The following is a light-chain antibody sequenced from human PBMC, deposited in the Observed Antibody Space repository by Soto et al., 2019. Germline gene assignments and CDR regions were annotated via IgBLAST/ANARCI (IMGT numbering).Light chain of an antibody. Sequence: EIVLTQSPGTLSLSPGERATLSCRASQSVGSSLSWYQQKPGQAPRLLFYGASNRATAIPDRFSGSGFGTDFTLTITRLEPEDFAVYYCQQYGDSPQTFGPGTQVDI. J-gene: IGKJ1*01. CDR2: GAS. V-gene: IGKV3-20*01. CDR3: QQYGDSPQT. CDR1: QSVGSS.